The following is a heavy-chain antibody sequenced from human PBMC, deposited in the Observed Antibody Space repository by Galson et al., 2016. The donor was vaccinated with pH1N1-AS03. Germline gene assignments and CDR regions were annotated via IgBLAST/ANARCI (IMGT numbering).Heavy chain of an antibody. CDR1: GYTFSNYG. D-gene: IGHD2/OR15-2a*01. Sequence: VKVSCKASGYTFSNYGITWVRQAPGQGLQWMGWIKNNNDNTIYGQDFQRRVTLTTDPSTNTAYMELKNLRSDDTGVYYCARAFEEYLLRDYSSVFDSWGQGTLVTVSS. V-gene: IGHV1-18*01. CDR2: IKNNNDNT. J-gene: IGHJ4*02. CDR3: ARAFEEYLLRDYSSVFDS.